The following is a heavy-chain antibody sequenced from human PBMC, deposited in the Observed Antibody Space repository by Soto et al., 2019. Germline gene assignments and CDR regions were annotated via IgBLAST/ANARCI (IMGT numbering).Heavy chain of an antibody. Sequence: SETLSLTCTVSGGSISSYYWSWIRQPPGKGLEWIGYIYYSGSTNYNPSLKSRVTISVDTSKNQFSLKLSSVTAADTAVYYCARDRDYYDSSGPDYYYYGMDVWGQGTTVTVSS. V-gene: IGHV4-59*12. J-gene: IGHJ6*02. CDR2: IYYSGST. CDR1: GGSISSYY. CDR3: ARDRDYYDSSGPDYYYYGMDV. D-gene: IGHD3-22*01.